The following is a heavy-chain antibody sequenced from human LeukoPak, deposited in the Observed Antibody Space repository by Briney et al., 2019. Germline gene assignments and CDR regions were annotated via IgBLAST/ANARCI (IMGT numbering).Heavy chain of an antibody. Sequence: PGGSLRLSCAASGFTFDDYGMRWVRQAPGKGLEWVSGINWNGGSTGYADSVKGRFTIPRDNAKNSLYLQMNSLRAEDTALYYCARDVYDILTGSPRYYFDYWGQGTLVTVSS. CDR3: ARDVYDILTGSPRYYFDY. V-gene: IGHV3-20*04. J-gene: IGHJ4*02. CDR2: INWNGGST. CDR1: GFTFDDYG. D-gene: IGHD3-9*01.